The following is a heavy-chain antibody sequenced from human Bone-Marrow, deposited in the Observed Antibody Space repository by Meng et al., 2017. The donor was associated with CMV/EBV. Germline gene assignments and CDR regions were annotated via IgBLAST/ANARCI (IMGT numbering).Heavy chain of an antibody. J-gene: IGHJ4*02. CDR3: TRDLLSGLTSDY. V-gene: IGHV4-39*07. D-gene: IGHD1-14*01. CDR2: IYYSGST. Sequence: SETLSLTCTVSGGSISSSSYYWGWVRQPPGKGLEWIASIYYSGSTYYSPSLASRVTISVDTSKNQFSLKVSSVTAADTAVYYCTRDLLSGLTSDYWGQGKLVTVSS. CDR1: GGSISSSSYY.